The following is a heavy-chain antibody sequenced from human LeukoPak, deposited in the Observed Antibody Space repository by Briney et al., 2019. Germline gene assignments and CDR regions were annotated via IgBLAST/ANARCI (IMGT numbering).Heavy chain of an antibody. CDR1: GFTFSSYA. CDR3: AKGRITIFGVVPYYYYYGMDV. J-gene: IGHJ6*02. Sequence: GGSLRLSCAASGFTFSSYAMSWVRQAPGKGLEWVSAISGSGGSTYYADSVKDRFTISRDNSKNTLYLQMNSLRAEDTAVYYCAKGRITIFGVVPYYYYYGMDVWGQGTTVTVSS. D-gene: IGHD3-3*01. V-gene: IGHV3-23*01. CDR2: ISGSGGST.